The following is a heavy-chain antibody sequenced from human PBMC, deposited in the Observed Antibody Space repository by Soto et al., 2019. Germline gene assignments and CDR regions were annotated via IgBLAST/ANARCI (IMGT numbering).Heavy chain of an antibody. Sequence: GGSLRLSCAASGFTFKSYALSWVRQAPGKGLEWVSAISGSGGTTYYADSVKGRFIISRDNSRNTLSLQMNSLRAEDTAMYYCAKEGHREHDGSGSSPYGLGYWGQGTMVTVSS. V-gene: IGHV3-23*01. CDR2: ISGSGGTT. J-gene: IGHJ4*03. CDR3: AKEGHREHDGSGSSPYGLGY. CDR1: GFTFKSYA. D-gene: IGHD3-10*01.